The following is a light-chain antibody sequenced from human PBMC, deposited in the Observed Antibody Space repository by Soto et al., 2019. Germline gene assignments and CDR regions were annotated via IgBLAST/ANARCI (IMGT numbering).Light chain of an antibody. Sequence: EIVLTQSPVTLSLSPWERATLSCRASQSVSSSYLAWYQQKPGQAPRLLIYDASNRATGIPARFSGSGSGTDFTLTISSLQPEDFATYYCQQLNSYPLTFGGGTKVDIK. CDR3: QQLNSYPLT. CDR2: DAS. J-gene: IGKJ4*01. V-gene: IGKV3D-20*02. CDR1: QSVSSSY.